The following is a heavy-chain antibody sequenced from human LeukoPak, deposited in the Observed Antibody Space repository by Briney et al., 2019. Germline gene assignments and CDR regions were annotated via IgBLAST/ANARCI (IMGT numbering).Heavy chain of an antibody. D-gene: IGHD6-19*01. CDR3: ARERIAVALGVFDI. J-gene: IGHJ3*02. Sequence: SETLSLICTVSGGSISSYYWSWIRQPPGKGLEWIGYIYYSGSTNYNPSLKSRVTISVDTSKNQFSLKLSSVTAADTAVYYCARERIAVALGVFDIWGHGTMVTVSS. CDR1: GGSISSYY. CDR2: IYYSGST. V-gene: IGHV4-59*01.